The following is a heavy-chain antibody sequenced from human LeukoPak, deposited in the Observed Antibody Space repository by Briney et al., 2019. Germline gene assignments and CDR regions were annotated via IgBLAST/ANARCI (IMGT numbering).Heavy chain of an antibody. CDR1: GYSISSGYY. CDR2: IYHSGST. D-gene: IGHD1-26*01. Sequence: SETLSLTCTVSGYSISSGYYWGWIRQPPGKGLEWIGSIYHSGSTYYNPSLKSRVTISVDTSKNQFSLKLSSVTAAHTAVYYCARVVGATTFDYWGQGTLVTVSS. V-gene: IGHV4-38-2*02. CDR3: ARVVGATTFDY. J-gene: IGHJ4*02.